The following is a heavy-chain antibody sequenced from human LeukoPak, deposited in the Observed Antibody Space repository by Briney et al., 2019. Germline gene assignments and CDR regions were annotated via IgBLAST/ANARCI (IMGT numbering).Heavy chain of an antibody. CDR3: ARDHTRYYYGMDV. Sequence: SETLSLTCTVSGGSISSYYWSWIRQPPGKGLEWIGYIYYSGSTNYNPSLKSRVTISVDTSKNQFSLKLSSVTAADTAVYYCARDHTRYYYGMDVWGQGTTVTVSS. CDR2: IYYSGST. V-gene: IGHV4-59*01. CDR1: GGSISSYY. D-gene: IGHD2-2*02. J-gene: IGHJ6*02.